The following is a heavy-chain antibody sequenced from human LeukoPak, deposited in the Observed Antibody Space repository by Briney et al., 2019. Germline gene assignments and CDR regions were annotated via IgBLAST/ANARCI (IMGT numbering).Heavy chain of an antibody. V-gene: IGHV4-38-2*02. J-gene: IGHJ4*02. Sequence: SETLSLTCTVSGYSISSGYYWGWIRQPPGKGLEWIGSIYHSGSTYYNPSLKSRVTISVDTSKNQFSLKLSSVTAADTAVYYCARGDYDYVWGSLWDGYWGQGTLVTVSS. CDR3: ARGDYDYVWGSLWDGY. D-gene: IGHD3-16*01. CDR1: GYSISSGYY. CDR2: IYHSGST.